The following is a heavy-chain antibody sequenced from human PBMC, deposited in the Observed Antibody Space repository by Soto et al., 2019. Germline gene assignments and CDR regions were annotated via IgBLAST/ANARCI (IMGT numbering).Heavy chain of an antibody. D-gene: IGHD3-9*01. CDR1: GGSISSSNW. V-gene: IGHV4-4*02. CDR3: ARHLSGYYDILTGYFPYYYGMDV. CDR2: IYHSGST. J-gene: IGHJ6*02. Sequence: ASETLSLTCTVSGGSISSSNWWSWVRQPPGKGLEWIGEIYHSGSTNYNPSLKSRVTISVDTSKNQFSLKLSSVTAADTAVYYCARHLSGYYDILTGYFPYYYGMDVWGQGTTVTVSS.